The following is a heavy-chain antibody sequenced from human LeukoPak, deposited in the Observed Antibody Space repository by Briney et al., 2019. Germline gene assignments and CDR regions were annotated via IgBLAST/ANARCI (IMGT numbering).Heavy chain of an antibody. CDR1: GFIFGDYA. J-gene: IGHJ4*02. Sequence: GGSLRLSCTAPGFIFGDYAMSWVRQAPGKGLEWVGFIRSKAYGGTTEYAASVKGGFTISRDDSKSIAYLQMNSLKTEDTAVYYCTRATNRGYSYGYRGRYYFDYWGQGTLVTVSS. CDR3: TRATNRGYSYGYRGRYYFDY. D-gene: IGHD5-18*01. V-gene: IGHV3-49*04. CDR2: IRSKAYGGTT.